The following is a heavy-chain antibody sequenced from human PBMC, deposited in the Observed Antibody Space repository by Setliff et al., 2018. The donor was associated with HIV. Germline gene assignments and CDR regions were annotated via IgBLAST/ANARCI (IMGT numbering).Heavy chain of an antibody. D-gene: IGHD6-19*01. CDR1: GGSFSSYY. CDR2: INHSGST. J-gene: IGHJ4*02. Sequence: SETLSLTCAVYGGSFSSYYWSWIRQPPGKGLEWIGEINHSGSTNYNPSLKSRITMSIDTSKNHFSLKLNSVTAADTAVYYCARQGAVTGHSFDYWGQGALVTVSS. CDR3: ARQGAVTGHSFDY. V-gene: IGHV4-34*01.